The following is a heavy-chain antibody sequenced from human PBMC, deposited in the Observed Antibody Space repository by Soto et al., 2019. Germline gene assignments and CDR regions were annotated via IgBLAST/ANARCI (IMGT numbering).Heavy chain of an antibody. CDR3: ATTIAVAGRYDY. J-gene: IGHJ4*02. V-gene: IGHV3-23*01. Sequence: PGGSMRLSCAASGFTFSSYAMSWVRQAPGKGLEWVSAISGSGGSTYYADSVKGRFTISRDNSKNTLYLQMNSLRAEDTAVYYCATTIAVAGRYDYWGQGTLVTVSS. CDR2: ISGSGGST. D-gene: IGHD6-19*01. CDR1: GFTFSSYA.